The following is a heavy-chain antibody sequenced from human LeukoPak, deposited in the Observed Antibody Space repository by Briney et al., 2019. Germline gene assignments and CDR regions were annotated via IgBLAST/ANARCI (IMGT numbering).Heavy chain of an antibody. CDR1: GFTFSSYA. V-gene: IGHV3-23*01. Sequence: GGSLRLSCAASGFTFSSYAMNSVRQAPGKGLEWVSSISGSGSSTYYADSVKGRFTISRHNSKNTLYLQMNSLRAEDTAVYYCARDPGDGYFDYWGQGTLVTVSS. CDR2: ISGSGSST. D-gene: IGHD5-24*01. J-gene: IGHJ4*02. CDR3: ARDPGDGYFDY.